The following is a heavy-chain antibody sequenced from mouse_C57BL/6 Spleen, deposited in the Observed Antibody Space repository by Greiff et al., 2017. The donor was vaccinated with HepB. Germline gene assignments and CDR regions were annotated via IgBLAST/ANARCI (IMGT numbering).Heavy chain of an antibody. V-gene: IGHV5-4*01. CDR3: AREKLGHYFDY. CDR2: ISDGGSYT. J-gene: IGHJ2*01. CDR1: GFTFSSYA. Sequence: EVMLVESGGGLVKPGGSLKLSCAASGFTFSSYAMSWVRQTPEKRLEWVATISDGGSYTYYPDNVKGRFTISRDNAKNNLYLQMSHLKSEDTAMYYCAREKLGHYFDYWGQGTTLTVSS. D-gene: IGHD4-1*01.